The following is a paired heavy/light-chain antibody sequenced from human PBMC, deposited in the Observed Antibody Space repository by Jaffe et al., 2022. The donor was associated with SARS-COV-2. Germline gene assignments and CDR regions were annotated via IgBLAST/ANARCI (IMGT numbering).Light chain of an antibody. Sequence: DIQMTQSPSSLSASVGDRVTITCRASQGISNYLAWFQQKPGKAPKSLIYAASSLQSGVPSKFSGSGSGTDFTLTISSLQPEDFATYYCQQYNSYPSTFGQGTRLEIK. V-gene: IGKV1-16*02. CDR2: AAS. CDR1: QGISNY. J-gene: IGKJ5*01. CDR3: QQYNSYPST.
Heavy chain of an antibody. D-gene: IGHD2-21*02. CDR2: ISGSGGST. CDR1: GFTFSSYA. J-gene: IGHJ3*02. Sequence: EVQLLESGGGLVQPGGSLRLSCAASGFTFSSYAMSWVRQAPGKGLEWVSAISGSGGSTYYADSVKGRFTISRDNSKNTLYLQMNSLRAEDTAVYYCANPPAPVVTARSRWGRGEDAFDIWGQGTMVTVSS. V-gene: IGHV3-23*01. CDR3: ANPPAPVVTARSRWGRGEDAFDI.